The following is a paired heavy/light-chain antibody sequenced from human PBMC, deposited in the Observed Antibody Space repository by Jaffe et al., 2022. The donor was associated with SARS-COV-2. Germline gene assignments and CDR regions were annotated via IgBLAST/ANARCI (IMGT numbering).Light chain of an antibody. CDR3: QQSYSAPWT. CDR2: AAS. Sequence: DIQMTQSPSSLSASVGDRVTITCRASQSINTYLNWYQQRPGKAPNLLIYAASSLQSGVPSRFSGSGSGTAFTLTITSLQPEDSATYYCQQSYSAPWTFGQGTKVEIK. J-gene: IGKJ1*01. CDR1: QSINTY. V-gene: IGKV1-39*01.
Heavy chain of an antibody. CDR1: GGSFSGYF. CDR3: ARAPVRPYSTSSGIWFDP. V-gene: IGHV4-34*01. J-gene: IGHJ5*02. Sequence: QVQLQQWGAGLLKPSETLSLTCAVSGGSFSGYFWTWIRQPPGKGLEWIGEINHSGSTKYNASLKSRLTISVDTSKSQVSLRLSSVTAADTAVYYCARAPVRPYSTSSGIWFDPWGQGTLVSVSS. CDR2: INHSGST. D-gene: IGHD3-10*01.